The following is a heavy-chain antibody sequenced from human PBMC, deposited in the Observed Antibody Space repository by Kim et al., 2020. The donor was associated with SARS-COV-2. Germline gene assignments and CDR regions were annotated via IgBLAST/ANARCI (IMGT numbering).Heavy chain of an antibody. D-gene: IGHD5-12*01. J-gene: IGHJ6*02. Sequence: GGSLRLSCAASGFTFSSYAMSWVRQAPGKGLEWVSAISGSGGSTYYADSVKGRFTISRDNSKNTLYLQMNSLRAEDTAVYYCAKRREGWLPEDYYYYGMDVWGQGTTVTVSS. CDR1: GFTFSSYA. CDR3: AKRREGWLPEDYYYYGMDV. CDR2: ISGSGGST. V-gene: IGHV3-23*01.